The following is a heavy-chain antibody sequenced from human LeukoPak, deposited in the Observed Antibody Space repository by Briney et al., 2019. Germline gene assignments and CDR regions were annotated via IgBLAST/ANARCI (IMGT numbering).Heavy chain of an antibody. J-gene: IGHJ4*02. CDR3: VREYPASFDY. CDR1: GFTFSSYW. CDR2: INSDGSST. V-gene: IGHV3-74*01. Sequence: GGSLRLSCAASGFTFSSYWMRWVRQAPGKGLVWVSRINSDGSSTNYADSVKGRFTISRDNAKNTLYLQMNSLRAEDTAVYYCVREYPASFDYWGQGTLVTVSS.